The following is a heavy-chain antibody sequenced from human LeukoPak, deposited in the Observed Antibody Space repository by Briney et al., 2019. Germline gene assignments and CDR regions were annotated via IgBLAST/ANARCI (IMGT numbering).Heavy chain of an antibody. Sequence: GGSLRLSCAASGFTFSSYSMNWVRQAPGKGLEWVSSISSSSSYIYYADSVKGRFTISRDNAKNSLYLQMHSLRAEDTAVYYCARVGGIVGATTRHYYYYGMDVWGQGTTVTVSS. CDR3: ARVGGIVGATTRHYYYYGMDV. J-gene: IGHJ6*02. CDR1: GFTFSSYS. V-gene: IGHV3-21*01. CDR2: ISSSSSYI. D-gene: IGHD1-26*01.